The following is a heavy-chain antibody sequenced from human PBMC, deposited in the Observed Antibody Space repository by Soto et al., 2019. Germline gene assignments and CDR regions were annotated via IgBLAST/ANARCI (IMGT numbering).Heavy chain of an antibody. CDR1: GYTFTTEG. J-gene: IGHJ4*02. CDR2: ISAYSGNT. CDR3: ARDTGNYFDS. Sequence: QVPLVQSGAEVKKPGASVKVSCKASGYTFTTEGISWVRQAPGQGLEWMGWISAYSGNTYYTQKLQGRFTMTTDTSTSTAYMEVKSLRSDDTAVYYCARDTGNYFDSWGQGTLVTVSS. V-gene: IGHV1-18*01.